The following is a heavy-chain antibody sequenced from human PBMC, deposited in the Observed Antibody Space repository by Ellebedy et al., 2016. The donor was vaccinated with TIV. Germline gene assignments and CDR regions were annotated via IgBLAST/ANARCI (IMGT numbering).Heavy chain of an antibody. CDR3: ARPNMGYYYMDS. Sequence: GESLKISCKASGYSFSTYWIGWVRQMPGKGLEWMGNIYPGDSDTIYIPSFQGQVSISVDKSINTAYLQWSSLKAADTAIDYGARPNMGYYYMDSWGQGTTVIVSS. V-gene: IGHV5-51*01. CDR2: IYPGDSDT. CDR1: GYSFSTYW. J-gene: IGHJ6*03. D-gene: IGHD2/OR15-2a*01.